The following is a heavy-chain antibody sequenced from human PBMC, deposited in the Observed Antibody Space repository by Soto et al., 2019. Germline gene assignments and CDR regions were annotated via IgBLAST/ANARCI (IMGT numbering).Heavy chain of an antibody. CDR1: GGTFSSYA. Sequence: SVKVSCKASGGTFSSYAISWVRQAPGQGLEWMGGIIPIFGTANYAQKFQGRVTITADKSTSTAYMELSSLRSEDTAVYYCAREGVYSSSPGSDYYYYYGMDVWGQGTKVTVSS. D-gene: IGHD6-6*01. J-gene: IGHJ6*02. V-gene: IGHV1-69*06. CDR2: IIPIFGTA. CDR3: AREGVYSSSPGSDYYYYYGMDV.